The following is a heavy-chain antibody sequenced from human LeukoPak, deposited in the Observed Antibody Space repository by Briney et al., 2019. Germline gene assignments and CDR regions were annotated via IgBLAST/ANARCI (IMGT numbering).Heavy chain of an antibody. CDR3: ARNERNTMIVGSY. CDR1: GYTFTSYG. Sequence: GASVKVSCKASGYTFTSYGISWVRQAPGQGLEWMGWISAYNGNTNYAQKLQGRVTMTTDTSTSTAYVELRSLRSDDTAVYYCARNERNTMIVGSYWGQGTLVTVSS. CDR2: ISAYNGNT. J-gene: IGHJ4*02. V-gene: IGHV1-18*01. D-gene: IGHD3-22*01.